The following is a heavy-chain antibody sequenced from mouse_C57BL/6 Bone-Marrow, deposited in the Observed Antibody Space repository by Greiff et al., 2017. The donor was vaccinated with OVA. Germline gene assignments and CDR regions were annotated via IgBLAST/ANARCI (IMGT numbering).Heavy chain of an antibody. J-gene: IGHJ4*01. CDR1: GYAFTNYL. D-gene: IGHD2-3*01. Sequence: QVQLKQSGAELVRPGTSVKVSCKASGYAFTNYLIEWVKQRPGQGLEWIGVINPGSGGTNYNEKFKGKATLTADKSSSTAYMQLSSLTSEDSAVYFCARGDGYYVGSYAMDYWGQGTSVTVSS. V-gene: IGHV1-54*01. CDR3: ARGDGYYVGSYAMDY. CDR2: INPGSGGT.